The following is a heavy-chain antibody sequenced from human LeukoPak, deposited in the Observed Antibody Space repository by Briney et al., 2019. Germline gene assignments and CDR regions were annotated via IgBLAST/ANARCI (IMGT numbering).Heavy chain of an antibody. Sequence: VASVKVSCKASGYTFTSYDINWVRQATGQGLEWMGRMNPNSGSTGYAQKFQGRVTITRNTSLSTAYMELSSLRSEDTAVYYCARGRDDSSGYYYDFDYWGQGTLVTVSS. CDR2: MNPNSGST. V-gene: IGHV1-8*03. CDR1: GYTFTSYD. J-gene: IGHJ4*02. D-gene: IGHD3-22*01. CDR3: ARGRDDSSGYYYDFDY.